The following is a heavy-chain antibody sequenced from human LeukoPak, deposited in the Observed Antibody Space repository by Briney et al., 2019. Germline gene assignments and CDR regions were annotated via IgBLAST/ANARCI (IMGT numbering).Heavy chain of an antibody. J-gene: IGHJ5*02. CDR3: ARDPGDYGNSVWFDP. CDR1: GGSISSYY. D-gene: IGHD4-17*01. Sequence: SETLSLTCTVSGGSISSYYWSWIRQPAGKGLEWIGRIYTSGSTNYNPSLKSRVTMSVDTSKNRFSLKLSSVTAADTAVYYCARDPGDYGNSVWFDPGAKEPRAPVSS. V-gene: IGHV4-4*07. CDR2: IYTSGST.